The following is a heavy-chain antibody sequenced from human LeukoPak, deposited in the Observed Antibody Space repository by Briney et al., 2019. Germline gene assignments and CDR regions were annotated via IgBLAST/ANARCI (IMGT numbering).Heavy chain of an antibody. CDR3: AKDSHWILFDD. Sequence: PGGSLRLSCAASGFTFSSYAMHWVRQAPGKGLEYVSAISSNGGSTYYANSVKGRFTISRDNSKNTLYLQMNSLRDEDTAVYYCAKDSHWILFDDWGQGTLVTVSS. CDR1: GFTFSSYA. D-gene: IGHD2-2*03. J-gene: IGHJ4*02. V-gene: IGHV3-64*01. CDR2: ISSNGGST.